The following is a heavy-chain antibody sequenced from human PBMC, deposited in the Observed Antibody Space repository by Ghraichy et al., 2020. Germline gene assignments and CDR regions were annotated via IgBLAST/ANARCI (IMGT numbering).Heavy chain of an antibody. Sequence: SQTLSLTCTVSGGSISSYYWNWIRQSAGKGLEWIGRVYTSGGTNYNPSLKSRVTISVDTSKSQFSLKVTSVTAADTAVYYCARTSLNCSTTSCYTFDYWGQGTLVTVSS. V-gene: IGHV4-4*07. CDR1: GGSISSYY. CDR2: VYTSGGT. J-gene: IGHJ4*02. CDR3: ARTSLNCSTTSCYTFDY. D-gene: IGHD2-2*02.